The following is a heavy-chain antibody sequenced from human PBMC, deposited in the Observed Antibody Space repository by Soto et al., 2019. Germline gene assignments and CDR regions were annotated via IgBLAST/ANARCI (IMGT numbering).Heavy chain of an antibody. D-gene: IGHD7-27*01. J-gene: IGHJ4*02. Sequence: QITLKESGPTLVNPTQTLTLTCTFSGFSLSTSGVGVGWILQPPGTALEWLAFLYWDDDKRYSPSLKSRLTITTDTSKNQVLLTMTSMDPVDTATYYCARTSVNWGSRGLVDYWGQGTLVTVAS. V-gene: IGHV2-5*02. CDR2: LYWDDDK. CDR1: GFSLSTSGVG. CDR3: ARTSVNWGSRGLVDY.